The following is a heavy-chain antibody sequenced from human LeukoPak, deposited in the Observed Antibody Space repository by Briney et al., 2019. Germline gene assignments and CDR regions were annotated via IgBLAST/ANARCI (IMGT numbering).Heavy chain of an antibody. CDR1: GFTFNNYW. CDR3: ARDTRYFDY. CDR2: INLDGSDK. J-gene: IGHJ4*02. Sequence: GGSLRLACAASGFTFNNYWMTWVRQAPGKGLEWVGNINLDGSDKYYGDSVKGRFTISRDNAKNSLYLQMNSLRAEDTAVYYCARDTRYFDYWGQGNMVTVSS. V-gene: IGHV3-7*01.